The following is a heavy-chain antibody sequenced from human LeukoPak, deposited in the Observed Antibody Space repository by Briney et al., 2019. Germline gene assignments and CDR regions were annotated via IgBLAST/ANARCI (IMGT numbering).Heavy chain of an antibody. CDR1: AGSISSYY. Sequence: SETLSLTCTVSAGSISSYYWSWIRQPAGKGLERIGRLYTSRRTNYNPSLKSRVTMSVDTSKNQFSLKLTSMTAADTAVYYCARGGSSGYYYGWGQGTLVTVSS. J-gene: IGHJ4*02. V-gene: IGHV4-4*07. CDR2: LYTSRRT. D-gene: IGHD3-22*01. CDR3: ARGGSSGYYYG.